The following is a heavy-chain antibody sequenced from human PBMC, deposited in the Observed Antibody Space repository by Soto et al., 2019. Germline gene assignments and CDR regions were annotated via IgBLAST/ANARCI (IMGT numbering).Heavy chain of an antibody. Sequence: GGSLRLSCAASGFTFSSYAMHWVRQAPGKGLEWVAVISYDGSNKYYADSVKGRFTISRDNSKNTLYLQMNSLRAEDTAVYYCARDQDGSGSYYGRDAFDIWGQGTMVTVSS. D-gene: IGHD3-10*01. CDR2: ISYDGSNK. J-gene: IGHJ3*02. V-gene: IGHV3-30-3*01. CDR3: ARDQDGSGSYYGRDAFDI. CDR1: GFTFSSYA.